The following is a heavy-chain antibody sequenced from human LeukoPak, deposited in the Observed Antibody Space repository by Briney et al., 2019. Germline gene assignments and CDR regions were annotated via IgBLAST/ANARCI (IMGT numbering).Heavy chain of an antibody. Sequence: VASVKVSCKASGYTFSSYDVNWVRQATGQGLEWMGWMNHNSGNTGYAQKLQGRVTMTRNSSINTAYMEVSGLRSEDTAVYYCARAPSPTSYGMDVWGQGSTVTVS. CDR2: MNHNSGNT. V-gene: IGHV1-8*01. J-gene: IGHJ6*02. D-gene: IGHD2-2*01. CDR3: ARAPSPTSYGMDV. CDR1: GYTFSSYD.